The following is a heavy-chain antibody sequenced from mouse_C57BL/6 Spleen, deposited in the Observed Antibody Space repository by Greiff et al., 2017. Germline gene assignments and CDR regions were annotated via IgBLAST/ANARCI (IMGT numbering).Heavy chain of an antibody. J-gene: IGHJ2*01. CDR3: ARLLRFYFDY. V-gene: IGHV1-66*01. CDR1: GYSFTSYY. CDR2: IYPGSGNT. D-gene: IGHD1-1*01. Sequence: QVQLKESGPELVKPGASVKISCKASGYSFTSYYIHWVKPRPGQGLEWIGWIYPGSGNTKYNEKFKGKATLTADTSSSTAYMQLSSLTSEDSAVYYCARLLRFYFDYWGQGTTLTVSS.